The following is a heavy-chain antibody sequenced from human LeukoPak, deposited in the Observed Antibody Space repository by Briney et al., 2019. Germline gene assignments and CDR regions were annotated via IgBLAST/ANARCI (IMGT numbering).Heavy chain of an antibody. CDR3: ARVRGLNAFDI. CDR1: RFTFSSYG. CDR2: ISSSGGST. D-gene: IGHD3-16*01. V-gene: IGHV3-23*01. J-gene: IGHJ3*02. Sequence: GGSLRLSCAASRFTFSSYGMSWVRQAPGKGLEWVSGISSSGGSTYYADSVKGRFTISRDNAKNSLYLQMNSLRAEDTAVYYCARVRGLNAFDIWGQGTMVTVSS.